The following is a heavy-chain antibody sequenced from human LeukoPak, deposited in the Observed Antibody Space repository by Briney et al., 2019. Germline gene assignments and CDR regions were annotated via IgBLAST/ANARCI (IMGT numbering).Heavy chain of an antibody. V-gene: IGHV5-51*01. CDR3: ARHPLSYYDILTGYFTYYFDY. J-gene: IGHJ4*02. CDR1: GYSFTSYW. Sequence: GESLKISCKGSGYSFTSYWIGWVRQMPGKGLGWIGILYPGDSDTRHSPSFQGQVTISAHKSISTAYLQWSSLKASDTAMYYCARHPLSYYDILTGYFTYYFDYWGQGTLVTVSS. CDR2: LYPGDSDT. D-gene: IGHD3-9*01.